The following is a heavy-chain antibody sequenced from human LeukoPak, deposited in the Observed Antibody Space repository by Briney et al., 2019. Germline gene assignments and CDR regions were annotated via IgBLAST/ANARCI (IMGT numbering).Heavy chain of an antibody. J-gene: IGHJ6*04. CDR2: ISSGSRNI. Sequence: GGSLRLSCAASGFTFSSYSMNWVRQAPGKGLEWVSSISSGSRNIYYADSVKGRFTISRDNAKNSLYLQMNSLRAEDTAVYYCARGPTMKMDVWGKGTTVTVSS. V-gene: IGHV3-21*01. CDR3: ARGPTMKMDV. D-gene: IGHD3-22*01. CDR1: GFTFSSYS.